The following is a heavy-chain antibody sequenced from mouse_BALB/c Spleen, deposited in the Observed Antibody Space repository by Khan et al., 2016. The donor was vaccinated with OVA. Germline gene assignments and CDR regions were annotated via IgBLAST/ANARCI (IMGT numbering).Heavy chain of an antibody. CDR1: GFTFSTYG. D-gene: IGHD1-1*01. V-gene: IGHV5-17*02. CDR2: ISGDSSTV. J-gene: IGHJ2*01. CDR3: ATSYFYGYYFDY. Sequence: EVQLQESGGGLVQPGGSRKLSCAASGFTFSTYGMHWVRQAPEKGLEWVAYISGDSSTVYYADTVKGRFTISRDNPKKTLFLQMTSLMSEDTARYYCATSYFYGYYFDYWGPGTTLTVSS.